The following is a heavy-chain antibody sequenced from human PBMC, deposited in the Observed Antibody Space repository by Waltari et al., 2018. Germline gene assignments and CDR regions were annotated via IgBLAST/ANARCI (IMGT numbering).Heavy chain of an antibody. CDR3: ARALSGYESA. J-gene: IGHJ5*02. CDR2: INPNSGGT. CDR1: GYTFTGSY. V-gene: IGHV1-2*06. D-gene: IGHD5-12*01. Sequence: QVQLVQSGAEVKNPGASVKVSCKASGYTFTGSYMHWVRQAPGQGLEWMGRINPNSGGTNFAQKCQDRVTMTRDTSISTDYMELSGLRSDDTAMYYCARALSGYESAWGQGTLVTVSS.